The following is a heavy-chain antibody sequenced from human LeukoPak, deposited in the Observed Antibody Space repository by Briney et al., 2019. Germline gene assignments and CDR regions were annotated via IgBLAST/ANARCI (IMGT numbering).Heavy chain of an antibody. Sequence: ASVKVSCKASGYTFTDYYIHWVRQAPGQGLKWMGRINPNSGDTNYAQRFQGRVTMARGASISTAYMELSRLTSDDTAVYFCARDHDSSGRTDDAFDIWGQGTMVTVSS. CDR3: ARDHDSSGRTDDAFDI. CDR2: INPNSGDT. V-gene: IGHV1-2*06. CDR1: GYTFTDYY. D-gene: IGHD3-22*01. J-gene: IGHJ3*02.